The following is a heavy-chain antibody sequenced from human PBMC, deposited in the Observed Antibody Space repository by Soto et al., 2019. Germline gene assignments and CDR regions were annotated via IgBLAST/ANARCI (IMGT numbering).Heavy chain of an antibody. CDR3: ARVELAVDAFDI. CDR1: GFTVSSNY. CDR2: IYSGGST. D-gene: IGHD6-19*01. J-gene: IGHJ3*02. V-gene: IGHV3-66*01. Sequence: PGGSLRLSCAASGFTVSSNYMSWVRQAPGKGLEWVSVIYSGGSTYYADSVKGRFTISRDNSKNTLYLQMNSLGAEDTAVYYCARVELAVDAFDIWGQGTMVTVSS.